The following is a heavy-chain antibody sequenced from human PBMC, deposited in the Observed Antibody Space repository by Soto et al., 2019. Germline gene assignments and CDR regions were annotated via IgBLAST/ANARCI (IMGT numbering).Heavy chain of an antibody. CDR1: GGSISSVSYC. J-gene: IGHJ3*02. D-gene: IGHD1-7*01. CDR2: MYYSGNT. Sequence: QLQVQESGPGLVKPSETLSLSCTVSGGSISSVSYCWGWIRQPPGKGLEWIGSMYYSGNTYYNPALKSRITLSIDTSKNHCSLKLSSMTAAETAVYYCARQLSSVTGTTRGAFDIWGQGAMVTVSS. V-gene: IGHV4-39*01. CDR3: ARQLSSVTGTTRGAFDI.